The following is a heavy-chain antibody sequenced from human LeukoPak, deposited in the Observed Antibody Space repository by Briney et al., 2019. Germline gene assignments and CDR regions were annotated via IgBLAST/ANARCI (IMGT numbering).Heavy chain of an antibody. CDR1: GFTFDDYA. Sequence: AGGSLRLSCAASGFTFDDYAMHWVRQAPGKGLEWVSGISWNSGSIGYADSVKGRFTISRDNAKNSLYLQMNSLRAEDTALYYCAKGTGSGSYFPFDYWGQGTLVTVSS. D-gene: IGHD3-10*01. J-gene: IGHJ4*02. CDR2: ISWNSGSI. CDR3: AKGTGSGSYFPFDY. V-gene: IGHV3-9*01.